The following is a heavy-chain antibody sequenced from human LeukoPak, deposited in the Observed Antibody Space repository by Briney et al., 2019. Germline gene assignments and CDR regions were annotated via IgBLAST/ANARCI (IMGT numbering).Heavy chain of an antibody. CDR1: GYTFTSYG. J-gene: IGHJ3*02. Sequence: ASVKVSCKASGYTFTSYGISWVRQAPGQGLEWMGWISAYNGNTNYAQKLQGRVTMTTDTSTSTAYMELRSLRSDDTAVYYCARDAPVWMKDDAFDIWGQGTMVTVS. CDR2: ISAYNGNT. D-gene: IGHD2-2*03. CDR3: ARDAPVWMKDDAFDI. V-gene: IGHV1-18*01.